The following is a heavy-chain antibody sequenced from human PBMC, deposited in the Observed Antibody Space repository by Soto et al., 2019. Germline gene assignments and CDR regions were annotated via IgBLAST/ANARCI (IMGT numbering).Heavy chain of an antibody. CDR3: TRDRNWNHVPDLFTWFAP. D-gene: IGHD1-20*01. J-gene: IGHJ5*02. V-gene: IGHV3-49*03. CDR2: IRSKTFGGTT. CDR1: GFTFGGCG. Sequence: EVQLVESGGGLVQPGRSLRLSCTASGFTFGGCGVSWFRQAPERGLEWVGFIRSKTFGGTTEYAASVKGRFTISRDDSKSIAYLEMHSLKTEDTAVYYCTRDRNWNHVPDLFTWFAPWGQGTLVTVSS.